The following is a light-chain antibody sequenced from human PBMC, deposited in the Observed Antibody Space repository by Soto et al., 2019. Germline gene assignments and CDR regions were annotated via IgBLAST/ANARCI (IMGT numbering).Light chain of an antibody. CDR3: QQYRTSTQT. J-gene: IGKJ1*01. V-gene: IGKV3-20*01. CDR1: QTVGSDY. Sequence: EIVLTQSPGTLSSSPGESATLSCRASQTVGSDYLAWYQQRPGQAPRLLIYGTSSRATGIPDRFSGSGSGTDFTLTISRLGPEDFAVYYCQQYRTSTQTFGQGIKVDIK. CDR2: GTS.